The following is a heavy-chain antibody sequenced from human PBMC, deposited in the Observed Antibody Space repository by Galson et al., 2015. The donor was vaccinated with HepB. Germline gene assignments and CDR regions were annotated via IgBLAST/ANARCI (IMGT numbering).Heavy chain of an antibody. Sequence: TLSLTCTVSGGSISSYYWSWIRQPPGKGLEWIGYIYYSGSTNSNPSLKSRVTISVDTSKNQFSLKLSSVTAADTAVYYCARHSHGDYGGGFDYWGQGTLVIVSS. CDR1: GGSISSYY. CDR2: IYYSGST. CDR3: ARHSHGDYGGGFDY. V-gene: IGHV4-59*08. J-gene: IGHJ4*02. D-gene: IGHD4-17*01.